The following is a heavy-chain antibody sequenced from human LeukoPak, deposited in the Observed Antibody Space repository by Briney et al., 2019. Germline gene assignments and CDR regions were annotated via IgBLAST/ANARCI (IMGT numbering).Heavy chain of an antibody. CDR2: IYTSGST. CDR1: GDSISSGSYY. V-gene: IGHV4-61*02. Sequence: SQPLSLTCTVSGDSISSGSYYWSWIRQPAGRGLEWIGRIYTSGSTNYNPSLKRRVTISEDMANNQSALKLSSRTAADTAVYYCARGYSYDFDYWGQRTLVTVSS. J-gene: IGHJ4*02. CDR3: ARGYSYDFDY. D-gene: IGHD5-18*01.